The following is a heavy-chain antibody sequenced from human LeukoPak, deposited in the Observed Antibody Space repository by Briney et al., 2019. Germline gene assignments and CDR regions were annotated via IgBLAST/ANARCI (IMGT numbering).Heavy chain of an antibody. J-gene: IGHJ4*02. D-gene: IGHD3-22*01. Sequence: QAGGSLRLSCAASGFTFNSYGMHWVRQAPGKGLEWVAVISYDGSNKYYADSVKGRFTISRDNAKSTLYLQMNSLRAEDTAVYYCAREATPGVPRGLLLWGQGTLVTVSS. CDR2: ISYDGSNK. CDR1: GFTFNSYG. CDR3: AREATPGVPRGLLL. V-gene: IGHV3-30*03.